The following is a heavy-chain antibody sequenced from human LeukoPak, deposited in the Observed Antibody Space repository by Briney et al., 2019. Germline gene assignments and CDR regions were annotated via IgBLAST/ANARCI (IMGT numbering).Heavy chain of an antibody. J-gene: IGHJ4*02. D-gene: IGHD2-21*02. CDR2: IYPGDYET. Sequence: GESLKISCEGSGYSFSNYWIGWVRQMPGEGLEWMGIIYPGDYETRYSPSFQGLVTISVDKSNSTAYLQWSSLKASDTAMYYCAIPPGYCGNDCSFDHWGQGTLVTVSS. CDR1: GYSFSNYW. CDR3: AIPPGYCGNDCSFDH. V-gene: IGHV5-51*01.